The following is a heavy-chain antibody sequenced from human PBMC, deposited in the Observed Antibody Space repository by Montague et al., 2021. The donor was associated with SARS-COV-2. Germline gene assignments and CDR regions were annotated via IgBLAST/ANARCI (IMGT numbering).Heavy chain of an antibody. Sequence: PALVKPTQTLTLTCTFSGFSPSTSGMCVSWIRQPPGKALEWLTLIDWDDDKYYSTPLKTRLTISKDTSKNQVVLTMTNMDPVDTATYYCARSYGTTVVTRAFDXWGQGTLVTVSS. D-gene: IGHD4-23*01. CDR1: GFSPSTSGMC. J-gene: IGHJ4*02. CDR3: ARSYGTTVVTRAFDX. CDR2: IDWDDDK. V-gene: IGHV2-70*01.